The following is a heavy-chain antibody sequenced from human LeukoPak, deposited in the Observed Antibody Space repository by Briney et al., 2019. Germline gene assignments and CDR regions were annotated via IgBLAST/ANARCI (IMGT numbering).Heavy chain of an antibody. J-gene: IGHJ5*02. D-gene: IGHD2-8*01. CDR2: INPNSGGT. Sequence: GASVKVSCKASGYTFTGYYMHWVRQAPGQGLEWMGWINPNSGGTNYAQKFQGRVTMTRDTSISTAYMELSRLRSDDTAVYYCVRDRGASCKNGVCHIEGWFDPWGQGTLVTVSS. CDR1: GYTFTGYY. V-gene: IGHV1-2*02. CDR3: VRDRGASCKNGVCHIEGWFDP.